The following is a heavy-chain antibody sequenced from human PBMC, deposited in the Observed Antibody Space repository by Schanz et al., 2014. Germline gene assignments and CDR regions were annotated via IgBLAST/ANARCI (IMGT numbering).Heavy chain of an antibody. J-gene: IGHJ3*02. CDR2: ISGSGGST. V-gene: IGHV3-23*04. D-gene: IGHD3-10*01. CDR1: GFTFSSYW. Sequence: EVELVESGGGLVQPGGSLRLSCAASGFTFSSYWMHWVRQVPGKGLEWVSAISGSGGSTYYADSVKGRFTISRDNSKNTLYLQMNSLRAEDTAVYYCAKGRFGELSAFDIWGQGTMXTVSS. CDR3: AKGRFGELSAFDI.